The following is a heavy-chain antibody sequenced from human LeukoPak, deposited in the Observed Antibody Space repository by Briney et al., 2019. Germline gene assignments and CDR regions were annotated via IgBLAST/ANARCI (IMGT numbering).Heavy chain of an antibody. Sequence: GGSLRLSCAASGFTFSSYAMHWVRQAPGKGLEWVAVISYDGSNKYYADSVKGRFTISRDNSKNTLYLQMNSLRAEDTAVYYCARDLRAAVAGGGWYFDLWGRGTLVTVSS. CDR2: ISYDGSNK. D-gene: IGHD6-19*01. J-gene: IGHJ2*01. V-gene: IGHV3-30-3*01. CDR1: GFTFSSYA. CDR3: ARDLRAAVAGGGWYFDL.